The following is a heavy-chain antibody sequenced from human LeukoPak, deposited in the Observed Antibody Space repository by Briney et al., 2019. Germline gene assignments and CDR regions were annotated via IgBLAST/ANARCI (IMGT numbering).Heavy chain of an antibody. CDR3: ARGPPVEYDVLAGYYRFDY. J-gene: IGHJ4*02. CDR1: GFTFSSYD. D-gene: IGHD3-9*01. Sequence: GGSLRLSCAASGFTFSSYDMHWVRQATGKGLEWVSAIGTAGDPYYPGSVKGRFTISRENAKNSLYLQMNSLRAGDTAVYYCARGPPVEYDVLAGYYRFDYWGQGTLVTVSS. V-gene: IGHV3-13*05. CDR2: IGTAGDP.